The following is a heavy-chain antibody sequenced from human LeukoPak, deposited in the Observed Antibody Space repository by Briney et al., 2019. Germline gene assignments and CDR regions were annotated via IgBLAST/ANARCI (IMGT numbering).Heavy chain of an antibody. Sequence: ASVKVSCKASGYTFTGYYMHWVRQAPGQGLEWMGWINPNSGGTNYAQKFQGRVTMTRDTSISTAYMELSRLRSDDTAVYYCARNYVWRINYYYYYMDVWGKGTTVTVSS. V-gene: IGHV1-2*02. D-gene: IGHD3-16*01. CDR3: ARNYVWRINYYYYYMDV. J-gene: IGHJ6*03. CDR1: GYTFTGYY. CDR2: INPNSGGT.